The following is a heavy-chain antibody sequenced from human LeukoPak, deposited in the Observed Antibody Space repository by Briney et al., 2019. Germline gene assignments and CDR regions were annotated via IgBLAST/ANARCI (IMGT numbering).Heavy chain of an antibody. D-gene: IGHD3-9*01. V-gene: IGHV4-39*07. CDR1: GGSISSSSYY. CDR3: ARDSKTGLRYFDWLPGPFDY. CDR2: IYYSGST. Sequence: SETLSLTCTVSGGSISSSSYYWGWIRQPPGKGLEWIGSIYYSGSTYYNPSLKSRVTISVDTSKNQFSLKLSSVTAADTAVYYCARDSKTGLRYFDWLPGPFDYWGQGTLVTVSS. J-gene: IGHJ4*02.